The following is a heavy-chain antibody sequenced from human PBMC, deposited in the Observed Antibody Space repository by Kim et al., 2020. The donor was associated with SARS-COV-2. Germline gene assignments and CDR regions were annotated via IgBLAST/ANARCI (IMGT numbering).Heavy chain of an antibody. CDR3: ARGELKGVAAAGIDY. V-gene: IGHV7-4-1*02. D-gene: IGHD6-13*01. Sequence: ASVKVSCKASGYTFTSYAMNWVRQAPGQGLEWMGWINTNTGNPTYAQGFTGRFVFSLDTSVSTAYLQISSLKAEDTAVYYCARGELKGVAAAGIDYWGQGTLVTVSS. CDR2: INTNTGNP. CDR1: GYTFTSYA. J-gene: IGHJ4*02.